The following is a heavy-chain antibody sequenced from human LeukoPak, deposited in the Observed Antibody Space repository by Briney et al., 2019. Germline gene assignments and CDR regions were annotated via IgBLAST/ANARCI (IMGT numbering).Heavy chain of an antibody. Sequence: GGSLRLSCAASGFTFSSYAMSWVRQAPGKGLEWVSAISGSGGSTYYADSVKGRFTISRDNSKNTLYLQMNSLRAEDTAVYYCAKMDSRGYCSSTSCPNYDYWGQGTLVTVSS. V-gene: IGHV3-23*01. CDR2: ISGSGGST. CDR1: GFTFSSYA. CDR3: AKMDSRGYCSSTSCPNYDY. D-gene: IGHD2-2*01. J-gene: IGHJ4*02.